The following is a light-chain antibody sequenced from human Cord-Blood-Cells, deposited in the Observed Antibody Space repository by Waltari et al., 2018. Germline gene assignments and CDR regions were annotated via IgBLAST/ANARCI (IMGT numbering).Light chain of an antibody. Sequence: QSALTQPRPVSGSPGQSVTISCTGTSSDVRGYNYVSWYQQHPGRSPKLMIYDVSKRPSGVPDRFSGSKSGNAASLTISGLQAEDEADYYCCSYAGSYTYVFGTGTKVTVL. CDR1: SSDVRGYNY. CDR2: DVS. V-gene: IGLV2-11*01. J-gene: IGLJ1*01. CDR3: CSYAGSYTYV.